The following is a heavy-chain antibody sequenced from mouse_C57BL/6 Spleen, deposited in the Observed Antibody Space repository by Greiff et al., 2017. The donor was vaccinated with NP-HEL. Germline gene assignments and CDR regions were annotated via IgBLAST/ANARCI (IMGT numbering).Heavy chain of an antibody. D-gene: IGHD2-3*01. CDR1: GFNIKDYY. V-gene: IGHV14-2*01. CDR2: IDPEDGDT. J-gene: IGHJ3*01. Sequence: VQLQQSGAELVKPGASVKLSCTASGFNIKDYYMHWVKQRTEQGLEWIGRIDPEDGDTKYDPKFQGKATITADTSSNTAYLQLSSLTSEDTAVYYCARGGGYSWFAYWGKGTPVTVSA. CDR3: ARGGGYSWFAY.